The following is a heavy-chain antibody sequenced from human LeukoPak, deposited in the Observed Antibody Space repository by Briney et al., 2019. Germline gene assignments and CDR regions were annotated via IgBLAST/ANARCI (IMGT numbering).Heavy chain of an antibody. CDR1: GFTFTSYS. CDR2: ISGNGGDT. Sequence: GGSLRLSCAASGFTFTSYSMSWVRQAPGKGLEWVSVISGNGGDTFYADSVKGRFTISRDNYKNTLYLQMNSLRVEDTAVYYCAKDKVRYYTSRWPGLVDTWGQGTLVTVSS. CDR3: AKDKVRYYTSRWPGLVDT. J-gene: IGHJ5*02. D-gene: IGHD6-13*01. V-gene: IGHV3-23*01.